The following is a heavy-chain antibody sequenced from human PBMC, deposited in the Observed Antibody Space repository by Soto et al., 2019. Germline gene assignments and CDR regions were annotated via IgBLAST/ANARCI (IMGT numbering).Heavy chain of an antibody. CDR1: GFRFDDYN. V-gene: IGHV3-43*01. CDR3: ARVTLSYGFALDV. Sequence: GGSLRLSCAASGFRFDDYNMHWVRQGPGKGLEWVSFISWNGANTFYADSVKGRFTISRDSSKKSVSLQINSLRSEDTALYYCARVTLSYGFALDVWGQGTTVTVSS. CDR2: ISWNGANT. D-gene: IGHD3-16*01. J-gene: IGHJ6*02.